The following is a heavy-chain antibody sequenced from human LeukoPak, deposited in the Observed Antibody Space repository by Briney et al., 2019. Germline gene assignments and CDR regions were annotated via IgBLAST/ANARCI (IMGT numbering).Heavy chain of an antibody. D-gene: IGHD3-10*01. J-gene: IGHJ4*02. CDR2: INHSGST. Sequence: PSETLSLTCAVYGGSFSGYYWSWIRQPPGKGLEWIGEINHSGSTNYNPSLKSRVTISVDTSKNQFSLKLSSVTAADTAVFYCARVTTNGSGSTLDYWGQGTLVTVSS. CDR3: ARVTTNGSGSTLDY. CDR1: GGSFSGYY. V-gene: IGHV4-34*01.